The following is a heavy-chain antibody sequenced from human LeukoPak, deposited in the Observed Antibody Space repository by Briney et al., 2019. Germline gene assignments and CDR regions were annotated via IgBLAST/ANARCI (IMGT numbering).Heavy chain of an antibody. V-gene: IGHV4-59*08. CDR1: GGSISGYY. J-gene: IGHJ4*02. Sequence: SETLSLTCTVSGGSISGYYWSWIRQPPGKGLEWIEYIYYSGSTDYNPSLKSRLTISVDTSKNQFSLKLNSVTAADTAVYYCARRLFDYWGQGTLVTVSS. CDR3: ARRLFDY. CDR2: IYYSGST.